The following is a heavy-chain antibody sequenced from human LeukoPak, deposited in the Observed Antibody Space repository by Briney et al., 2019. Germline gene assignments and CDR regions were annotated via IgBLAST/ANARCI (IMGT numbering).Heavy chain of an antibody. Sequence: SETLSLTCTVSDGSISSSSYYWGWIRQPPGKGLEWIGSIYYGSVFYSVSTYYNPSLKSRVTMSGDTSKNQFSLKLSSVTAADTAAYYCARLGYCSGGSCYYYYYMDVWGKGTAVTVSS. CDR1: DGSISSSSYY. CDR3: ARLGYCSGGSCYYYYYMDV. J-gene: IGHJ6*03. V-gene: IGHV4-39*07. CDR2: IYYGSVFYSVST. D-gene: IGHD2-15*01.